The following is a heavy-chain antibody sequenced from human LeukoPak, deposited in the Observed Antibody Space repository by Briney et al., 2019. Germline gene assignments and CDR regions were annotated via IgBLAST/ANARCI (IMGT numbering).Heavy chain of an antibody. J-gene: IGHJ4*02. CDR2: INTNTGNP. CDR1: GYTFTSYA. V-gene: IGHV7-4-1*02. D-gene: IGHD4-23*01. Sequence: ASVKVSCKASGYTFTSYAMNWVRQAPGQGLEWMGWINTNTGNPTYAQGFTGRFVFSLDTSASAAYLQISSLKAEDTAVYYCARDRPSVVTASGGLDWGQGTLVTVSS. CDR3: ARDRPSVVTASGGLD.